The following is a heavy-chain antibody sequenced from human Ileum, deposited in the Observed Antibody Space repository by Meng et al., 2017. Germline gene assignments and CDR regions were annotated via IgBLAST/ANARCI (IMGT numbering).Heavy chain of an antibody. V-gene: IGHV4-4*02. CDR1: GDSSISSNW. CDR2: IFHTGST. Sequence: VQGQEAALGLEEASGSPSLTGVVHGDSSISSNWWNWVRKPPGKGLEWIGEIFHTGSTNYNPSLKSRVTISADKSKNQFSLNLSSVTAADTAVYYCATNKNKKIDYWGQGTLVTVSS. D-gene: IGHD2/OR15-2a*01. J-gene: IGHJ4*02. CDR3: ATNKNKKIDY.